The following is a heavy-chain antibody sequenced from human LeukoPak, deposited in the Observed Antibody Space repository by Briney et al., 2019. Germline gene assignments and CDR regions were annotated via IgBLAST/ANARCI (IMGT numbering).Heavy chain of an antibody. J-gene: IGHJ4*02. Sequence: ASVKVSCKASGYTFTSYAMNWVRQAPGQGLEWMGWINTNTGNPTYAQGFTGRFVFSLDTSVSTAYLQISSLKAEDTAVYYCARVSGGDYEAYFDHWGQGTLVTVSS. CDR3: ARVSGGDYEAYFDH. D-gene: IGHD4-17*01. CDR1: GYTFTSYA. CDR2: INTNTGNP. V-gene: IGHV7-4-1*02.